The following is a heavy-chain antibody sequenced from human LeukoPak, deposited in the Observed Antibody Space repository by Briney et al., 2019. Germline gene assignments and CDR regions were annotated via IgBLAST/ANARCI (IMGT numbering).Heavy chain of an antibody. J-gene: IGHJ5*02. V-gene: IGHV1-8*01. CDR2: MNPNSGNT. Sequence: GASVKVSCKASGYTSTSYDINWVRQATGQGLEWMGWMNPNSGNTGYAQKFQGRATMTRDTSISTAYMELSSLRSEDTAVYYCARMSYYDSSGDNWFDPWGQGTLVTVSS. CDR1: GYTSTSYD. CDR3: ARMSYYDSSGDNWFDP. D-gene: IGHD3-22*01.